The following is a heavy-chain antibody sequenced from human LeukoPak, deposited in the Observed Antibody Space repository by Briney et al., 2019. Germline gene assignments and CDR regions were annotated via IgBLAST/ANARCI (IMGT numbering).Heavy chain of an antibody. CDR1: GNTFTSYY. CDR3: ARVLRSSGPGEYFQH. CDR2: INPSGDST. D-gene: IGHD6-25*01. V-gene: IGHV1-46*01. Sequence: RASVKVSCKASGNTFTSYYIHWVRQAPGQGLEWMGIINPSGDSTSYAQKFQGRVTMTRDTSTSTVYMELSSLRSEDTAVYYCARVLRSSGPGEYFQHWGQGTLVTVSS. J-gene: IGHJ1*01.